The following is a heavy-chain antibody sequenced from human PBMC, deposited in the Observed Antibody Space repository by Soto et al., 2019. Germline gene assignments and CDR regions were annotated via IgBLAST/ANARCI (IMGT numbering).Heavy chain of an antibody. CDR1: GYTFTSYG. CDR2: ISAYNGNT. D-gene: IGHD1-26*01. V-gene: IGHV1-18*04. Sequence: ASVKVSCKASGYTFTSYGISWVRQAPGQGLEWMGWISAYNGNTNYAQKLQGRVTMTTDTSTSTAYMELRSLRSDDTAVYYCARDPDGSYAHDAFGIWGQGTMVTVSS. CDR3: ARDPDGSYAHDAFGI. J-gene: IGHJ3*02.